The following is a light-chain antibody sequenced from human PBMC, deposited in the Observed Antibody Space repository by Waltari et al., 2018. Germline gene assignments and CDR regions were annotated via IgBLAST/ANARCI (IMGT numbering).Light chain of an antibody. V-gene: IGKV3-15*01. CDR2: DAS. CDR1: HSVKTN. Sequence: EVVMTQSPATLSVSPGAIATLPRRASHSVKTNLAWYQQKPGQAPRLVIFDASTRATGIPARFSGSGSGTEFTLTISSLQPEDSAVYYCQQYNNWPTWTFGQGAKVEIK. J-gene: IGKJ1*01. CDR3: QQYNNWPTWT.